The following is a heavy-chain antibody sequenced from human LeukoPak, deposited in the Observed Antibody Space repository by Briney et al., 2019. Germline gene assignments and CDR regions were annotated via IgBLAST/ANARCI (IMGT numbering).Heavy chain of an antibody. D-gene: IGHD1-1*01. J-gene: IGHJ4*02. V-gene: IGHV4-31*03. Sequence: SETLSLTCTVSGDSISSGGHYWDWLRQRPGKGLEWIGYIFYTGSTYYNPSLKSRVTISVDTSKNQFSLKLSSVTAADTAVYYCARSPGIWNEYGRLEYWGQGALVTVSS. CDR3: ARSPGIWNEYGRLEY. CDR1: GDSISSGGHY. CDR2: IFYTGST.